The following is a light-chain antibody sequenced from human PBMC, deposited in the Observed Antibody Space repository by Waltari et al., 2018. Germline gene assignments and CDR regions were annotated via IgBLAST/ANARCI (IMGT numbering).Light chain of an antibody. Sequence: LTLPPPASAAPGPTVPISCSARNTHIRINYVPWYQQLPGTAPKLLIYDKNKPPSGIPDRFSGSRSGTSATLGITGLQTGDEADYYCGTWDSSLSAGVFGGGTKLTVL. CDR1: NTHIRINY. J-gene: IGLJ2*01. CDR2: DKN. V-gene: IGLV1-51*01. CDR3: GTWDSSLSAGV.